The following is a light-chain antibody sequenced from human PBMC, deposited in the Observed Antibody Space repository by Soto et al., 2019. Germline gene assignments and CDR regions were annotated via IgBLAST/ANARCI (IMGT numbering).Light chain of an antibody. CDR1: QSLSSN. CDR3: QQYNNWPRT. Sequence: EIVMTQSPATLSVSPGERATLSCRASQSLSSNLAWFQQKPGQAPRLLIYGADTRATGIPARFSGGGSGTDFGLTISSLQSEDSAVYYCQQYNNWPRTFGQGTKLEIK. V-gene: IGKV3-15*01. CDR2: GAD. J-gene: IGKJ2*01.